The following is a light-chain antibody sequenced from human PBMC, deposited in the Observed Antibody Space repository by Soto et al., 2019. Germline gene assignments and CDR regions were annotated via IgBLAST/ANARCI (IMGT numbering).Light chain of an antibody. J-gene: IGLJ1*01. CDR1: SSDVGSYNL. CDR3: CSYAGSSTYYV. V-gene: IGLV2-23*02. Sequence: QSVLTQPASVSGSPGQSITISCTGTSSDVGSYNLVSWYQQHPGKALKLMIYEVSKRPSGVSNRFSGSKSGNTASLTISGLQAEDEADYYCCSYAGSSTYYVFGTGTNVTVL. CDR2: EVS.